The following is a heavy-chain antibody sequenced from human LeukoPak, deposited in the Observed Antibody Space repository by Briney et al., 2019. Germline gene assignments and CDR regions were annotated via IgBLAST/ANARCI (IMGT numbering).Heavy chain of an antibody. CDR1: GFTFSSYA. Sequence: GSLRLSCAASGFTFSSYAMSWVRPAPGKGLEWVSAISGSGGSTYYADSVKGRFTISRDNSKNTLYLQMNSLRAEDTAVYYCAKDSNPGRYCSSTSCSFYWGQGTLVTVSS. J-gene: IGHJ4*02. CDR3: AKDSNPGRYCSSTSCSFY. D-gene: IGHD2-2*01. CDR2: ISGSGGST. V-gene: IGHV3-23*01.